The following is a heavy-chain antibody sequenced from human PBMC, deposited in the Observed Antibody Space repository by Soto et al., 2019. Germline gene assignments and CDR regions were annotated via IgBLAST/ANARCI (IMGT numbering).Heavy chain of an antibody. CDR1: GYMFTDYY. V-gene: IGHV1-46*03. CDR2: INPRGGGT. Sequence: QVQLVQSGAEVRKPGASVKVSCKASGYMFTDYYIHWVRQAPGQGLEWMGMINPRGGGTTYTQRFQGRVAMTRDTSTSTVYMELSSLRPEDTAVYFCGRDSGDSYDDSNRPYNAFDKLGQGTLVTVSS. J-gene: IGHJ3*02. CDR3: GRDSGDSYDDSNRPYNAFDK. D-gene: IGHD3-22*01.